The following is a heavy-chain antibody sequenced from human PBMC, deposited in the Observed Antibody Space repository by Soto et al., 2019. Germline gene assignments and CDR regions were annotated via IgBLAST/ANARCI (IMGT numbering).Heavy chain of an antibody. CDR3: AGHNCSGGSCYRYYYGMDV. V-gene: IGHV4-34*01. Sequence: PSETLSLTCAVYGGSFSGYYWSWIRQPPGKGLEWIGEINHSGSTNYNPSLKSRVTISVDTSKNQFYLKLSTVTAADTAVYYCAGHNCSGGSCYRYYYGMDVWGQGTTVTVSS. CDR2: INHSGST. J-gene: IGHJ6*02. CDR1: GGSFSGYY. D-gene: IGHD2-15*01.